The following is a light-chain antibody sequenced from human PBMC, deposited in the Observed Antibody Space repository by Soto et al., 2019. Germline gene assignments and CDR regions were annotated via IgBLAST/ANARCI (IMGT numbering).Light chain of an antibody. J-gene: IGLJ2*01. CDR2: GNS. CDR1: SSNIGAGYD. V-gene: IGLV1-40*01. Sequence: QAVVTQPPSVSGAPGQRVTISCTGSSSNIGAGYDVHWYQQLPGTAPKLLIYGNSNRPSGVPDRFSGSKSGTSASLAITGLQAEYEADYYCQSYVSSLSGPVVFGGGTKLTVL. CDR3: QSYVSSLSGPVV.